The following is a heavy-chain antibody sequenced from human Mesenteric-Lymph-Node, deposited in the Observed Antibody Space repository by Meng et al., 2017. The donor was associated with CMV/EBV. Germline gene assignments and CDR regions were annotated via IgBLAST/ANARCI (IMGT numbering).Heavy chain of an antibody. V-gene: IGHV3-21*06. D-gene: IGHD2/OR15-2a*01. Sequence: GESLKISCAASGFSFSSFAMTWVRQAPGKGLEWVSYISSSGNYISYADSVKGRFTISRDNAKNSLDLQMTSLGAEDTAVYYCVREDRVNSNDYWGQGSLVTVSS. CDR3: VREDRVNSNDY. CDR2: ISSSGNYI. J-gene: IGHJ4*02. CDR1: GFSFSSFA.